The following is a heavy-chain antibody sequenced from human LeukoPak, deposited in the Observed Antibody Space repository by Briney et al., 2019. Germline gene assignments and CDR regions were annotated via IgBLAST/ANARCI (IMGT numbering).Heavy chain of an antibody. CDR1: GGTLSSYA. J-gene: IGHJ4*02. CDR3: ARADSSGYSLDENFDY. CDR2: VIPIFAIV. Sequence: ASVKVSCKASGGTLSSYALNWVRQAPGQGLEWIGRVIPIFAIVNYAQNFQGRVTITADKSTNTAYMELSSLRFEDTAFYYCARADSSGYSLDENFDYWGQGTLVAVSS. D-gene: IGHD3-22*01. V-gene: IGHV1-69*04.